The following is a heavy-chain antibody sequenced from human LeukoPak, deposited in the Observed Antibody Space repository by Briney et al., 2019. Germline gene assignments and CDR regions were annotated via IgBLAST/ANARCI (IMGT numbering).Heavy chain of an antibody. CDR2: MYTSWST. V-gene: IGHV4-4*07. CDR3: ARAKLVPPGPMFGGMDV. Sequence: SETLSLTCTVSGGPISSYHWSWIRKPAGKGLEWIGRMYTSWSTSYNHSLKSLVTMSVDTSKNQFSLKLSSVTAADTAVYYCARAKLVPPGPMFGGMDVWGQGTTVTVSS. J-gene: IGHJ6*02. CDR1: GGPISSYH. D-gene: IGHD3-10*02.